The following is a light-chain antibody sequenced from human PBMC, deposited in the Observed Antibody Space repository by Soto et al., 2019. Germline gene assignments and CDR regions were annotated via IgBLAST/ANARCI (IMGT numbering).Light chain of an antibody. Sequence: QSVLTQPPSASGTPGQRVTISCSGSSSNIGSNYVYWYQQLPGTAPKLLLSSNNQRPSGVPDRLSGSKSGTSASLAISGLRSEDEADYYCAAWDDSLSGPVFGGGTQLTVL. J-gene: IGLJ3*02. CDR3: AAWDDSLSGPV. V-gene: IGLV1-47*02. CDR1: SSNIGSNY. CDR2: SNN.